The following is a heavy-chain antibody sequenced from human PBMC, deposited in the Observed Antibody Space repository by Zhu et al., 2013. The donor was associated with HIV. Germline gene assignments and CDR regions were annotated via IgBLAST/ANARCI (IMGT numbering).Heavy chain of an antibody. V-gene: IGHV1-2*02. Sequence: QVQLAQSGAEARNFGASVKVSCKASGYIFTDYYIHWVRQAPGQGLEWMGWINPDTGGTTFAQKFQGRVSMTRDTSIRTAYVELRRLRSGDTGVYYCVSATPEYSSSPRAWGQGTLVTVSS. J-gene: IGHJ5*02. CDR2: INPDTGGT. CDR1: GYIFTDYY. CDR3: VSATPEYSSSPRA. D-gene: IGHD6-6*01.